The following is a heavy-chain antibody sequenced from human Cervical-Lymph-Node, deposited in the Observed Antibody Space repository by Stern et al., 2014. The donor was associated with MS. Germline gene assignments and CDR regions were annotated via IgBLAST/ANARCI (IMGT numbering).Heavy chain of an antibody. V-gene: IGHV5-51*01. CDR2: IYPGDSDT. J-gene: IGHJ5*02. CDR1: GYSFTSYW. Sequence: VQLVQSGAEVKKPGESLKISCKGSGYSFTSYWIGWVRQVPGKGLEWMGSIYPGDSDTTYNPSIEGQVTISADKSSSTASLQWSSLKASDSAVYYCARGIWSFDLWGQGTLVTVSS. D-gene: IGHD2-15*01. CDR3: ARGIWSFDL.